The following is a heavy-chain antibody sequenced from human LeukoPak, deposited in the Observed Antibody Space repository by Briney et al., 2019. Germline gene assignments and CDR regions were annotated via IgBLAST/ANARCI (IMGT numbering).Heavy chain of an antibody. CDR1: GFTFSSYA. Sequence: GGSLRLSCAASGFTFSSYAMHWVRQAPGKGLEWVAVISYDGSNKYYADSVKGRFTISRDNSKNTLYPQMNSLRAEDTAVYYCATSTWFGEWYFDYWGQGTLVTVSS. D-gene: IGHD3-10*01. CDR3: ATSTWFGEWYFDY. CDR2: ISYDGSNK. V-gene: IGHV3-30*04. J-gene: IGHJ4*02.